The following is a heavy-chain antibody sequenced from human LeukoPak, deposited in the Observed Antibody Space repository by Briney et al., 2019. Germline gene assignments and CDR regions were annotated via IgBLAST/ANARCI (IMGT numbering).Heavy chain of an antibody. V-gene: IGHV4-34*01. CDR2: INHSGST. D-gene: IGHD5-12*01. CDR3: ARARGYETHYYYYYGMDV. CDR1: GGSFSGYY. Sequence: PSETLSLTCAVYGGSFSGYYWSWIRQPPGKGLEWIGEINHSGSTNYNPSLKSRVTISVDTSKNQFSLKLSSVTAADTAVYYCARARGYETHYYYYYGMDVWGQGTTVTVSS. J-gene: IGHJ6*02.